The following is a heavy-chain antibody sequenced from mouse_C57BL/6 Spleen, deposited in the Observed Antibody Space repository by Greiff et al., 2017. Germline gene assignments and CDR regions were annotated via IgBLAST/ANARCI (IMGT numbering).Heavy chain of an antibody. D-gene: IGHD2-2*01. CDR1: GYAFSSYW. CDR3: ARRGLGYD. CDR2: IYPGDGDT. V-gene: IGHV1-80*01. Sequence: QVQLQQSGAELVKPGASVTISCKASGYAFSSYWMNWVKQRPGKGLEWIGQIYPGDGDTNYNGKFKGKATLTAVKSSSTAYMQLSSLTSEDSAVYFCARRGLGYDWGQGTLVTVSA. J-gene: IGHJ3*01.